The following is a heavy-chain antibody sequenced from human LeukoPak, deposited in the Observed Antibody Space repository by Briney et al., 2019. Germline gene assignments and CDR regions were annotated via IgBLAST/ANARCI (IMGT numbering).Heavy chain of an antibody. CDR3: ARDVGSSSWRNWFDP. V-gene: IGHV3-48*01. Sequence: GGSLRLSCAASGFTFSSYNMNWVRQAPGKGLEWVSYISSSSSTIYYADSVKGRFTISRDNAKNSLYLQMNSLRAEDTAVYYCARDVGSSSWRNWFDPWDQGTLVTVSS. CDR1: GFTFSSYN. D-gene: IGHD6-13*01. CDR2: ISSSSSTI. J-gene: IGHJ5*02.